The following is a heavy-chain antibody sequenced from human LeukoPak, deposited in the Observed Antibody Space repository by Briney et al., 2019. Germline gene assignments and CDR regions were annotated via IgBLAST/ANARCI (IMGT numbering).Heavy chain of an antibody. CDR2: ISSSSSYI. Sequence: GGSLRLSCAASGFTFSSYSMNWVRQAPGKGLEWVSSISSSSSYIYYADSVKGRFTISSDNAKNSLYLQMNSLRAEDTAVYYCARVYSSSSEGGDYWGQGTLVTVSS. CDR1: GFTFSSYS. V-gene: IGHV3-21*01. J-gene: IGHJ4*02. D-gene: IGHD6-6*01. CDR3: ARVYSSSSEGGDY.